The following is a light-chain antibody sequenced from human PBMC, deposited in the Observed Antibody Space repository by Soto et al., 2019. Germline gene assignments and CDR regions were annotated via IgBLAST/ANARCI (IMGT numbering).Light chain of an antibody. CDR1: SSNIGAGYD. V-gene: IGLV1-40*01. CDR2: GNS. Sequence: QSVLTQPPSVSGAPGQRVTISCTGSSSNIGAGYDVHWYQQLPGTAPKLLIYGNSNRPSGVSHRFSGSKSGNTASLTISDLQGEDEADYYCSSYTTNNTVVFGGGTKLTVL. CDR3: SSYTTNNTVV. J-gene: IGLJ2*01.